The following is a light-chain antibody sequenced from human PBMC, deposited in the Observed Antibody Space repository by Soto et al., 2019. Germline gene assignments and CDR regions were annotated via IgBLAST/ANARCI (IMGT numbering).Light chain of an antibody. J-gene: IGKJ4*01. V-gene: IGKV2-30*01. Sequence: DVVMTQSPLSLPVTLGQPASISCRSSQSLVNSDGNTFLHWFQQRPGQSPRRLIYKVSNRDSGVPDRFSGSGSGTDFTLKTTRVEAEDVGVYYCMQGTHWPLTFGGGTKVEIK. CDR1: QSLVNSDGNTF. CDR3: MQGTHWPLT. CDR2: KVS.